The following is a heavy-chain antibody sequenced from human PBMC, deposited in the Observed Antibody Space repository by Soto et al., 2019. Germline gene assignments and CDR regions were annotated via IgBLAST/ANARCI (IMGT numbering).Heavy chain of an antibody. D-gene: IGHD2-21*01. V-gene: IGHV4-34*02. CDR2: VTHSGST. CDR1: GGSLRGSY. Sequence: QVHLQQWGAGLLKPSETLSLTCGVYGGSLRGSYWSWIRQPPGKALEWLGKVTHSGSTTFNPSLKSRVSVSVDTSDNQFSLNLTSVTAADTAVYYCARGHIPVYGPVPDYFDSWGPGTLVTVSS. J-gene: IGHJ4*02. CDR3: ARGHIPVYGPVPDYFDS.